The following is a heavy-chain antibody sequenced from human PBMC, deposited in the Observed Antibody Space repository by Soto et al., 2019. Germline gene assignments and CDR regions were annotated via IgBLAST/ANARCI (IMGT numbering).Heavy chain of an antibody. D-gene: IGHD6-19*01. CDR3: AGAANNKQCLLYFDY. Sequence: SVKVSCKASGYTFTSYYMHWVRQAPGQGLEWMGIINPSGGSTSYAQKFQGRVTMTRDTSTSAVYMELSSLRSEDTAVYYCAGAANNKQCLLYFDYWGHGTLVTGSS. CDR2: INPSGGST. J-gene: IGHJ4*01. CDR1: GYTFTSYY. V-gene: IGHV1-46*01.